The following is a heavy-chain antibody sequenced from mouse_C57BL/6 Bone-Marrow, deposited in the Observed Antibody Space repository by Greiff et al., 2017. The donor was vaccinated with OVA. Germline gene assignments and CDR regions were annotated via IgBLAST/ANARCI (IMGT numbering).Heavy chain of an antibody. Sequence: QVQLKQSGPELVKPGASVKISCKASGYAFSSSWMNWVKQRPGKGLEWIGRIYPGDGDTNYNGKFKGKATLTADKSSSTAYMQLSSLTSEDSAVYFCARHGSSYVGYFDVWGTGTTVTVSS. CDR3: ARHGSSYVGYFDV. J-gene: IGHJ1*03. CDR1: GYAFSSSW. D-gene: IGHD1-1*01. CDR2: IYPGDGDT. V-gene: IGHV1-82*01.